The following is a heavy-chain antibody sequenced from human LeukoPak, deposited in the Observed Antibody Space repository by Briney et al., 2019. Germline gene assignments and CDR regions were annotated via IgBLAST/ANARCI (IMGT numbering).Heavy chain of an antibody. V-gene: IGHV3-66*02. CDR2: IYSGGRT. J-gene: IGHJ4*02. D-gene: IGHD3-10*01. Sequence: GGSLRLSCAASGFSVSRNYMTWVRQAPGKGLEWVSVIYSGGRTDYADSVKGRFTISRDSSKNTLYLQVNSLRAEDTAVYYCTRDVIRGTNLGYWGQGTLVTVSS. CDR1: GFSVSRNY. CDR3: TRDVIRGTNLGY.